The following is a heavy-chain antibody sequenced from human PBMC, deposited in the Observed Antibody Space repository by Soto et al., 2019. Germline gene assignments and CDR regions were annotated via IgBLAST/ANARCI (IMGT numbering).Heavy chain of an antibody. Sequence: EVQLVESGGGLVQPGRSLRLSCAASGFTFYDYAMHWVRQVPGQGLEWVSSITWNSGRIGYSDSVKGRFTISRDNARNSLYLQMSSLTPEGTALYYCAKGPFNSGGYFHSWGQGTLVTVSS. V-gene: IGHV3-9*01. CDR1: GFTFYDYA. CDR2: ITWNSGRI. D-gene: IGHD2-21*01. CDR3: AKGPFNSGGYFHS. J-gene: IGHJ4*02.